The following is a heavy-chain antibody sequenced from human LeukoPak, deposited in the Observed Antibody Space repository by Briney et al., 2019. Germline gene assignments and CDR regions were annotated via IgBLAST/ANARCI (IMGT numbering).Heavy chain of an antibody. CDR2: INPSGGST. D-gene: IGHD1-1*01. CDR1: GYTFTSYY. Sequence: GAPVKVSCKASGYTFTSYYMHWVRQAPGQGLEWMGIINPSGGSTSYAQKFQGRVTMTRDMSTSTVYMELSSLRSEDTAVYYCARDLSVGTTGITAAFDIWGQGTMVTVSS. CDR3: ARDLSVGTTGITAAFDI. V-gene: IGHV1-46*01. J-gene: IGHJ3*02.